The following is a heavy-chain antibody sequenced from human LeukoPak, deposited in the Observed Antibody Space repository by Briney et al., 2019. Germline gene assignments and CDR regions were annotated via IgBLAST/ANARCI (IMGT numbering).Heavy chain of an antibody. CDR3: ARGYSYGSDYYYGMDV. V-gene: IGHV1-18*01. CDR1: GYTFTSYA. J-gene: IGHJ6*02. D-gene: IGHD5-18*01. Sequence: ASVKVSCKASGYTFTSYAIRWVRQAPGQGLEWMGWISGYNGNTKYAQKVQGRVTMTTDTSTSTAYMELRSLRSDDTAVYYCARGYSYGSDYYYGMDVWGQGTTVTVSS. CDR2: ISGYNGNT.